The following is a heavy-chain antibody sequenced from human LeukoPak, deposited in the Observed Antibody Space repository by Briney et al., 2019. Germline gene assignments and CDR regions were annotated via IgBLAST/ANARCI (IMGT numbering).Heavy chain of an antibody. CDR1: GFTFSSYS. V-gene: IGHV3-21*01. J-gene: IGHJ5*02. CDR3: ARDLTGYYYDSSGFWEPSFDP. CDR2: ISSSSSYI. Sequence: GGSLRLSCAASGFTFSSYSMNWVRQAPGKGLEWVSSISSSSSYIYYADSVKGRFTISRDNAKNSLYLRMNSLRAEDTAVYYCARDLTGYYYDSSGFWEPSFDPWGQGTLVTVSS. D-gene: IGHD3-22*01.